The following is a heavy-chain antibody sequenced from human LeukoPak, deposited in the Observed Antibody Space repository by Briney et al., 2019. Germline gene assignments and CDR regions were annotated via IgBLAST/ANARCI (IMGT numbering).Heavy chain of an antibody. V-gene: IGHV4-38-2*01. CDR3: ARVDSGSFGFYYYYYMDV. J-gene: IGHJ6*03. CDR2: TYHSGST. Sequence: SETLSLTCAVSGYSISSGYYWGWIRQPPGKGLEWIGSTYHSGSTYYNPSLKSRVTISVDTSKNQFSLKLSSVTAADTAVYYCARVDSGSFGFYYYYYMDVWGKGTTVTVSS. D-gene: IGHD1-26*01. CDR1: GYSISSGYY.